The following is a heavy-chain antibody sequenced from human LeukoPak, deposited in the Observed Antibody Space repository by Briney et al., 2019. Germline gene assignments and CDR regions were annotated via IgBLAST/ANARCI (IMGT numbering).Heavy chain of an antibody. V-gene: IGHV3-30*04. CDR1: GFTFRSYA. J-gene: IGHJ4*02. CDR2: ISYDGSNK. CDR3: ARGQRRHTDMAPSFDY. D-gene: IGHD5-18*01. Sequence: GGSLRLSCAASGFTFRSYAMHWARQAPGEGLEWVAVISYDGSNKYYADSMKGRFTISRDNSKNTLYLQMNSLIAEDTAVYYYARGQRRHTDMAPSFDYWGQGTLVTVSS.